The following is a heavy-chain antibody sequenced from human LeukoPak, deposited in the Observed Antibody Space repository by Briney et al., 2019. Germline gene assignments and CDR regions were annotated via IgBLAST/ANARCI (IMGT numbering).Heavy chain of an antibody. V-gene: IGHV4-34*01. Sequence: PSETLSLTCAVYGRSFSGYYWSWIRQPPGKGLEWIGEINHSGSTNYNPSLKSRVTISVDTSKNQFSLKLSSVPAADTAVYYCARGPAAAVTFDYWGQGTLVTVSS. CDR1: GRSFSGYY. CDR3: ARGPAAAVTFDY. J-gene: IGHJ4*02. D-gene: IGHD6-13*01. CDR2: INHSGST.